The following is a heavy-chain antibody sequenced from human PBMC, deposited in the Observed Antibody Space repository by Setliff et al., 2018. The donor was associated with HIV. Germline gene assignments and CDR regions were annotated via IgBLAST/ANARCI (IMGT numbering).Heavy chain of an antibody. V-gene: IGHV3-30*02. Sequence: AGGSLRLSCAASGIIFSNYGMHWVRQAPGKGLEWVAYVRFDGNDKYYRDSVKGRFTISRDNAKNTLYLQVNSLRAEDTAVYYCVRSDRGGVDYWGQGTLVTVSS. CDR2: VRFDGNDK. CDR1: GIIFSNYG. D-gene: IGHD3-22*01. CDR3: VRSDRGGVDY. J-gene: IGHJ4*02.